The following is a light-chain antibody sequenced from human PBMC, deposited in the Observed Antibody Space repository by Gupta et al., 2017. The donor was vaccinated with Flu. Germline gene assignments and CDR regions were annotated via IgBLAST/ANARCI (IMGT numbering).Light chain of an antibody. CDR1: SSNIGAGYD. J-gene: IGLJ1*01. Sequence: QSVLTQPPSVSGAPGQRVTISCTGSSSNIGAGYDVHWYQQLPGTAPTLLLYGNSNRPSGVPDRFSGSKSGASASLAITGLQAEDEADYYCHSYDSSMSGSYVFGTGTKVTVL. V-gene: IGLV1-40*01. CDR3: HSYDSSMSGSYV. CDR2: GNS.